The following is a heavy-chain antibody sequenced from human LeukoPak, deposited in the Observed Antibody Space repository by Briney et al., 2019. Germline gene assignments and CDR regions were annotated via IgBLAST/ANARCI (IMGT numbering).Heavy chain of an antibody. V-gene: IGHV3-48*03. CDR2: ISSSGSTI. CDR3: AGEILSGYDYIHLDV. CDR1: GFTFSSYE. J-gene: IGHJ6*02. D-gene: IGHD5-12*01. Sequence: GGSLRLSCAASGFTFSSYEMNWVRQAPGKGLEWVSYISSSGSTIYYADSVKGRFTISRDNAKNSLYLQMNSLRAEDTAVYYCAGEILSGYDYIHLDVWGQGTTVTVSS.